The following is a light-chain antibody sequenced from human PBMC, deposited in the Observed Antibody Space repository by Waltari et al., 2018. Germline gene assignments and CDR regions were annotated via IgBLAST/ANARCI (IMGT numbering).Light chain of an antibody. CDR1: RGHSDYA. J-gene: IGLJ3*02. V-gene: IGLV4-69*01. Sequence: QVVLTQSPSASASLGASVNLTCTLSRGHSDYAIAWHQQQPQRGPRYLLNINTEGSHIKGDGIPDRFSGSSSGAERYLTISSLQSEDEADYYCQTWGAGFRVFGGGTKLTVL. CDR2: INTEGSH. CDR3: QTWGAGFRV.